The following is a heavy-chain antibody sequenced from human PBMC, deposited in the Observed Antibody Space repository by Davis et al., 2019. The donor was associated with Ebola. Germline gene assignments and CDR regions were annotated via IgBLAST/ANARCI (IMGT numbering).Heavy chain of an antibody. Sequence: PGGSLRLSCKGSGYSFTSYWIGWVRQMPGKGLEWMGIIYPGDSDTRYSPSFQGQVTISADKSISTAYLQWSSLKASDTAMYYCARLRDGYNSYAFDIWGQGTMVTVSS. CDR3: ARLRDGYNSYAFDI. J-gene: IGHJ3*02. CDR2: IYPGDSDT. CDR1: GYSFTSYW. V-gene: IGHV5-51*01. D-gene: IGHD5-24*01.